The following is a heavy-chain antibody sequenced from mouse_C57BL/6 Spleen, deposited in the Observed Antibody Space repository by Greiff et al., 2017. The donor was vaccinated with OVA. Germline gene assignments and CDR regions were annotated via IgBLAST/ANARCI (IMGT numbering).Heavy chain of an antibody. CDR1: GFTFSDYY. V-gene: IGHV5-16*01. J-gene: IGHJ4*01. CDR2: INYDGSST. CDR3: AREPRGYAMDY. Sequence: EVKLVESEGGLVQPGSSMKLSCTASGFTFSDYYMAWVRQVPEKGLEWVANINYDGSSTYYLDSLKSRFIISRDNAKNILYLQMSSLKSEDTATDYCAREPRGYAMDYWGQGTSVTVSS.